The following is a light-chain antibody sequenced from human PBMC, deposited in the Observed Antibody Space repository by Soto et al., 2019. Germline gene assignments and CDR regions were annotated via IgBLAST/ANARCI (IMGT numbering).Light chain of an antibody. CDR2: YDT. CDR3: QVWDSSSDHAV. CDR1: NIGSKS. J-gene: IGLJ3*02. V-gene: IGLV3-21*04. Sequence: SYELTQPPSVSVAPEKTARITCGGNNIGSKSVQWYQQKPGLAPVLVIYYDTNRHSGIPERFSGSNSGNTATLTITRVEAGDEADYYCQVWDSSSDHAVFGGGTKLPS.